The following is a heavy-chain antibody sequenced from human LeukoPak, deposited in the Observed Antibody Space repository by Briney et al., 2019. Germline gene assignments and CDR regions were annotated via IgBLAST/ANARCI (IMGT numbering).Heavy chain of an antibody. J-gene: IGHJ4*02. Sequence: GASVKVSCKASGYTFTGYYMHWVRQAPGQGLEWMGWINPNSGGTNYAQKFQGRVTMTRDTSISTVYMELSRLRSDDTAVYYCARKERGDTYYYDSSGHADHWGQGTLVTVSS. D-gene: IGHD3-22*01. CDR1: GYTFTGYY. V-gene: IGHV1-2*02. CDR2: INPNSGGT. CDR3: ARKERGDTYYYDSSGHADH.